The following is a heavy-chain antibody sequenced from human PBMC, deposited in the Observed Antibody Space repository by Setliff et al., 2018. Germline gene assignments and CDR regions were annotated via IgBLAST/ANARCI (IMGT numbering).Heavy chain of an antibody. D-gene: IGHD2-2*01. CDR1: GYTFTSYG. V-gene: IGHV1-18*01. CDR2: ISA. CDR3: ARGPLDFVVLPAAGKFDY. J-gene: IGHJ4*02. Sequence: ASVKVSCKASGYTFTSYGINWVRQAPGQGLEWMGWISAYARKFQGRVTMATDTPTNTAYMELRSLRSDDTAVYYCARGPLDFVVLPAAGKFDYWGQGTLVTVSS.